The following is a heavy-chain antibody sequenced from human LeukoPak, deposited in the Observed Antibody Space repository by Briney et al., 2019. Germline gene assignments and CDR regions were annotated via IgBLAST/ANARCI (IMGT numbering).Heavy chain of an antibody. V-gene: IGHV1-2*02. D-gene: IGHD5-18*01. J-gene: IGHJ4*02. CDR2: INPNSGGT. CDR1: GYTFTGYY. CDR3: AREDTAMVMAANFDY. Sequence: ASVKVSCKASGYTFTGYYMHWVRQAPGQGLEWMGWINPNSGGTNYAQKFQGRVTMTRDTSTSTVYMELSRLRSDDTAVYYCAREDTAMVMAANFDYWGQGTLVTVSS.